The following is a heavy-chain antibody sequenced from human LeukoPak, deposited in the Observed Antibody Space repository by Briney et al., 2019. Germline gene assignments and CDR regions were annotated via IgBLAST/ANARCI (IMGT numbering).Heavy chain of an antibody. CDR2: ISAYNGNT. D-gene: IGHD2-2*01. Sequence: GASVKVSCKASGYTFTSYDINWVRQATGQGLEWMGWISAYNGNTNYAQKLQGRVTMTTDTSTSTAYMELRSLRSDDTAVYYCARDISSDIVVVPAANHDAFDIWGQGTMVTVSS. CDR3: ARDISSDIVVVPAANHDAFDI. J-gene: IGHJ3*02. CDR1: GYTFTSYD. V-gene: IGHV1-18*01.